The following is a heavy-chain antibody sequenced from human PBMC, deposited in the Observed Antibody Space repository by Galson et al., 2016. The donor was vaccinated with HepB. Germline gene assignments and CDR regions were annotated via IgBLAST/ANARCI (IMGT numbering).Heavy chain of an antibody. V-gene: IGHV3-15*01. CDR1: GFSFSDSF. J-gene: IGHJ4*02. Sequence: SLRLSCAASGFSFSDSFMTWVRQAPGKGLEWVGLTKPKRDGGAVEYAAPVKDRFIISRDDSDNILYLEMNSLTTDDTAVYYCGLGIVLAKWGQGTMVTVSS. D-gene: IGHD2-21*01. CDR2: TKPKRDGGAV. CDR3: GLGIVLAK.